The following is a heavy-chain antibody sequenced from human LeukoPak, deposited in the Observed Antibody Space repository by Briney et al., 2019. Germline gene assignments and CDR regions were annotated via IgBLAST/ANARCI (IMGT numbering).Heavy chain of an antibody. D-gene: IGHD1-26*01. CDR3: ARAALGAKVY. J-gene: IGHJ4*02. V-gene: IGHV3-53*01. Sequence: PGGSLRLSCAASGFTVSSNYMSWVRQAPGKGLEWVSVIYSGGSTYYADSVKGRFTISRDNSKNTPYLQMNSLRAEDTAVYYCARAALGAKVYWGQGTLVTVSS. CDR2: IYSGGST. CDR1: GFTVSSNY.